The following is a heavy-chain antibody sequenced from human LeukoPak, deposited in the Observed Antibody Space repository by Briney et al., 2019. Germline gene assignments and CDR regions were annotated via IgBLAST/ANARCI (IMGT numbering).Heavy chain of an antibody. CDR2: INPNSGGT. CDR3: ARGKVIVTIDY. D-gene: IGHD3-16*02. V-gene: IGHV1-2*02. CDR1: GYTFTGYY. J-gene: IGHJ4*02. Sequence: ASVKVSCKASGYTFTGYYVHWVRQAPGQGLEWMGWINPNSGGTSYAQKFQGRVTMTRDTSISTAYMELSRLRSDDTAVYYCARGKVIVTIDYWGQGTLVTVSS.